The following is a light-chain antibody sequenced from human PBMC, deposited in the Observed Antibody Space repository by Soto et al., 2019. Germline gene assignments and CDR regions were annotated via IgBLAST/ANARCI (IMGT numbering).Light chain of an antibody. J-gene: IGLJ1*01. CDR2: DAR. CDR3: QVWDTTTDQYI. V-gene: IGLV3-21*02. Sequence: SYELTQPPSVSVAPGQTATISCGGDDVGGKSVQWYQQKPGQAPVLVLYDARDRPSGIPERFSGSNSGNTATLTIRWVEAGDEADFYCQVWDTTTDQYIFGSGTKVTVL. CDR1: DVGGKS.